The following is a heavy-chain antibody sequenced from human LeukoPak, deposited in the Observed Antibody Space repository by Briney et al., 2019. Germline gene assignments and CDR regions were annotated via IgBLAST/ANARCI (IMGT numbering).Heavy chain of an antibody. J-gene: IGHJ1*01. CDR2: IISIFGTA. V-gene: IGHV1-69*05. D-gene: IGHD2-15*01. Sequence: SVKVSCKASGGTFSSYAISWVRQAPGQGLEWMGGIISIFGTANYAQKFQGRVTITTDESTSTAYMELSSLRSEDTAVYYCARVSCSGGSCYFEYFQHWRQGTLVTVS. CDR3: ARVSCSGGSCYFEYFQH. CDR1: GGTFSSYA.